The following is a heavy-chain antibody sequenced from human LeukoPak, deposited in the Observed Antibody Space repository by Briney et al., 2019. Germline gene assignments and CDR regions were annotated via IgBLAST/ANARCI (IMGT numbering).Heavy chain of an antibody. J-gene: IGHJ4*02. CDR3: ARGGDDNTGYGY. Sequence: GGSLRLSCAASGFTFSSYSMNWVRQAPGMGLEWVSSISRSNSYVYYADSVKGRFTISRDNAKNSLYLQMNSLRAEDTAVYYCARGGDDNTGYGYWGQGTLVTVSS. CDR2: ISRSNSYV. D-gene: IGHD3-22*01. V-gene: IGHV3-21*01. CDR1: GFTFSSYS.